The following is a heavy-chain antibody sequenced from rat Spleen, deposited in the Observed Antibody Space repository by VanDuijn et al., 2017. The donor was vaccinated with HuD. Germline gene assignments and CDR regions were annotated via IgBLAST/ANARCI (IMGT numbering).Heavy chain of an antibody. Sequence: EVQLVESGGGLVQPGRSLKLSCVASGFTFNNYWMTWIRQAPGKGLEWVASITNTGGSTYYPDSVKGRFTISRDNAKSTLYLQMNSLRSEDTATYYCAADYFDGTYYPFDYWGQGIMVTVSS. CDR1: GFTFNNYW. CDR2: ITNTGGST. V-gene: IGHV5-31*01. CDR3: AADYFDGTYYPFDY. D-gene: IGHD1-12*02. J-gene: IGHJ2*01.